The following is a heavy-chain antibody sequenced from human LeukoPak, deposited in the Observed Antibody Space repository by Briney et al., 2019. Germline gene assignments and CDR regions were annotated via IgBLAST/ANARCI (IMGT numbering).Heavy chain of an antibody. CDR1: GFTSDDYA. Sequence: GRFLRLSCAASGFTSDDYAMHWVRQAPGKGLEWVSGISWNSGSIGYADSVKGRFTISRDNAKNSLYLQMNSLRAEDTALYYCAKLVDGYNYLDYWGQGTLVTVSS. D-gene: IGHD5-24*01. V-gene: IGHV3-9*02. CDR3: AKLVDGYNYLDY. CDR2: ISWNSGSI. J-gene: IGHJ4*02.